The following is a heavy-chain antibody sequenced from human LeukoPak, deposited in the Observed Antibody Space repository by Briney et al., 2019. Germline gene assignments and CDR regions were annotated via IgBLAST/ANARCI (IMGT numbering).Heavy chain of an antibody. Sequence: SETLSLTCAVYGGSFSGYYWSWIRQPPGKGLEWIGEINHSGSTNYNPSLKSRVTISVDTSKNQFSLKLSSVTAADTAVYYCARRRWGGYFDYWGQGTLVTVSS. J-gene: IGHJ4*02. CDR3: ARRRWGGYFDY. V-gene: IGHV4-34*01. CDR2: INHSGST. CDR1: GGSFSGYY. D-gene: IGHD3-10*01.